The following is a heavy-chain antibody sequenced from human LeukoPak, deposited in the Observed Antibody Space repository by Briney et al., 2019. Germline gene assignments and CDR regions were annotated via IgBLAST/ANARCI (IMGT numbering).Heavy chain of an antibody. D-gene: IGHD2-2*01. Sequence: PSETLSLTCTVSGGSISSYYWSWIRQPPGKGLEYIGYVYYSGSTNYNPSLKSRVTISIDTSKSQFSLNLNSVTAADTAVYYCARSQYTYALFDFWGQGALVTVSS. CDR3: ARSQYTYALFDF. J-gene: IGHJ4*02. V-gene: IGHV4-59*01. CDR1: GGSISSYY. CDR2: VYYSGST.